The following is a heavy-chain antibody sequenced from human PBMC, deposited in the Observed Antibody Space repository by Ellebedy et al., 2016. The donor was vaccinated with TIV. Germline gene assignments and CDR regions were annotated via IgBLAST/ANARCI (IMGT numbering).Heavy chain of an antibody. Sequence: SVKVSXXASGGTFSSYAISWVRQAPGQGLEWMGGIIPIFGTANYAQKFQGRVTITADESTSTAYMELSSLRSEDTAVYYCATLGDSGSYWGSDYWGQGTLVTVSS. CDR1: GGTFSSYA. V-gene: IGHV1-69*13. CDR2: IIPIFGTA. D-gene: IGHD1-26*01. CDR3: ATLGDSGSYWGSDY. J-gene: IGHJ4*02.